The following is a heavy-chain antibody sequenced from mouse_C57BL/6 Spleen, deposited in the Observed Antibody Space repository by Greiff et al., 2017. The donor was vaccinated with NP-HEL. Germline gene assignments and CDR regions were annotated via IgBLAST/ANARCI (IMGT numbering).Heavy chain of an antibody. V-gene: IGHV14-3*01. CDR2: IDPANGNT. Sequence: VQLQQSVAELVRPGASVKLSCTASGFNIKNTYMHWVKQRPEQGLEWIGRIDPANGNTKYAPKFQGKATITADTSSTPAYLQLSSLTSEDTAIYYCASSPTVVANAMDYWGQGTSVTVSS. D-gene: IGHD1-1*01. J-gene: IGHJ4*01. CDR1: GFNIKNTY. CDR3: ASSPTVVANAMDY.